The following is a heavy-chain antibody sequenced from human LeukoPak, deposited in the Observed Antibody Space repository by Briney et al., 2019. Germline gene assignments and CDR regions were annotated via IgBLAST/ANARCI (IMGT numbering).Heavy chain of an antibody. CDR3: ARYNWNDETFDY. V-gene: IGHV4-4*09. Sequence: SETLSLTRTVSGGSISNFYWSWIRQPPGKGLEWIGYIYSSGGTNYNPSLKSRLTVSLDTSKNQFSLKLTSVTAADTAVYYCARYNWNDETFDYWGQGTLVTVSS. CDR2: IYSSGGT. CDR1: GGSISNFY. D-gene: IGHD1-1*01. J-gene: IGHJ4*02.